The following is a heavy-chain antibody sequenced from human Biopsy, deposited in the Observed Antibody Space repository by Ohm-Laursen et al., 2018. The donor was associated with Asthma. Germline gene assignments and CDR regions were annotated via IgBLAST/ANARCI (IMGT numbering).Heavy chain of an antibody. Sequence: SVKVSCNASGDSLGSFINYAISWVRQAPRQGLEWMGGLIPVLGTADYAPMFEGRVTITVDESTSTAYLELTSLRFEDTAVYYCARGYSGTDRIVYYYSGMEVWGQGTTVTVSS. D-gene: IGHD5-12*01. CDR1: GDSLGSFINYA. CDR3: ARGYSGTDRIVYYYSGMEV. V-gene: IGHV1-69*13. J-gene: IGHJ6*02. CDR2: LIPVLGTA.